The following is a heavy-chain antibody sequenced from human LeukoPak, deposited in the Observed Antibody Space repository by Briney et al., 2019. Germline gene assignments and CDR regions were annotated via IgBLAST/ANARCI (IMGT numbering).Heavy chain of an antibody. Sequence: GASVKVSCKASGYTFKNYDINWVRQATGQGLEWMGWMNPNSGNTGFAQKCQDRVSMTRDTSINTAYMELTSLRSGDTAVYYCARATPGGLHGYSFDYWGQGTVVTAYS. J-gene: IGHJ4*02. CDR2: MNPNSGNT. CDR3: ARATPGGLHGYSFDY. D-gene: IGHD5-24*01. CDR1: GYTFKNYD. V-gene: IGHV1-8*02.